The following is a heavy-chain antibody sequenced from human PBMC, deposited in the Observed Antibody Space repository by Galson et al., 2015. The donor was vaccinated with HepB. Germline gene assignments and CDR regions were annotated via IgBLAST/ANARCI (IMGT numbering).Heavy chain of an antibody. CDR1: GFTFSNYG. V-gene: IGHV3-30*18. Sequence: SLRLSCASSGFTFSNYGMHWVRQAPGKGLEWVAVISYDGSNKYYADSVKGRFTISRDNSKYTLYLQMNSLRAEDTALYYCAKDPYLYSALAGTMAGFDYWGQGTLVTVSS. CDR2: ISYDGSNK. J-gene: IGHJ4*02. D-gene: IGHD6-19*01. CDR3: AKDPYLYSALAGTMAGFDY.